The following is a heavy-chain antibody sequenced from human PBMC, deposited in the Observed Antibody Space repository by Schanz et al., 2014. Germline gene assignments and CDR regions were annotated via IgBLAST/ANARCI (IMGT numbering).Heavy chain of an antibody. CDR3: AATTILAD. CDR2: IKQDESER. D-gene: IGHD3-3*01. Sequence: EVQLVESGGGLVQPGGSLRLSCAASGFTFSAYWMSWVRQAPGKGLEWVANIKQDESERSYVDSVKGRFTISRDDSKNTLYLQMNSLRPEDTAVYYCAATTILADWGQGTLVAVSS. V-gene: IGHV3-7*01. CDR1: GFTFSAYW. J-gene: IGHJ4*02.